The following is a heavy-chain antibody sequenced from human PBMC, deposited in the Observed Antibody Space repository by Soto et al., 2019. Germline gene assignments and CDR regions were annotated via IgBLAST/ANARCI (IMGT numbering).Heavy chain of an antibody. D-gene: IGHD6-19*01. Sequence: QVQLEESGGGLVKPGGSLRLSCAASGFTFSAVYMSWIRQAPNKGLEYISYIISSGTSANYADPVKGRFTISRDNAKNSLYLQINSLRADDSAVYYRAGDRGSVTGHYCTLGGQGALVTVSS. CDR2: IISSGTSA. V-gene: IGHV3-11*05. CDR1: GFTFSAVY. CDR3: AGDRGSVTGHYCTL. J-gene: IGHJ1*01.